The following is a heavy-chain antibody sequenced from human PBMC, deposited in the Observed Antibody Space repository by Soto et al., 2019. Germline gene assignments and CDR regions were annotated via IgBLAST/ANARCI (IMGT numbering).Heavy chain of an antibody. J-gene: IGHJ6*02. V-gene: IGHV4-34*01. CDR2: INHSGST. D-gene: IGHD6-13*01. CDR3: ASLYSSPRKAYGMDV. CDR1: GGSFSGYY. Sequence: SETLSLTCAVYGGSFSGYYWSWIRQPPGKGLEWIGEINHSGSTNYNPSLKSRVTISVDTSKNQFSLKLSSVTAADTAVYYCASLYSSPRKAYGMDVWGQGTTVTVSS.